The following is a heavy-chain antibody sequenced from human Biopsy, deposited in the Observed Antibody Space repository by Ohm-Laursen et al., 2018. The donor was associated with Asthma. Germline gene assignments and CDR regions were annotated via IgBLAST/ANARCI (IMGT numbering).Heavy chain of an antibody. CDR2: IYYSGTT. CDR3: VRGSSSWHHGPFHYYYGLDV. D-gene: IGHD6-13*01. J-gene: IGHJ6*02. V-gene: IGHV4-39*01. CDR1: SGSGGYMRSGNYY. Sequence: SDTLSLTCSLSSGSGGYMRSGNYYWGWIRQPPGKGLEWIGSIYYSGTTYYNPSLESRDKVSANTTNNQFSLKLTSVTAADTAVYYCVRGSSSWHHGPFHYYYGLDVWGQGTTATVSS.